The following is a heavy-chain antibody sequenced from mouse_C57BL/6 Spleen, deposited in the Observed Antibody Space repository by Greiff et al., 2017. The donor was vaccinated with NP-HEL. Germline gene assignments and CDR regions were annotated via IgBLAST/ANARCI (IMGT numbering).Heavy chain of an antibody. CDR2: INPGSGGT. V-gene: IGHV1-54*01. CDR3: ARSRGGSFDY. Sequence: VQLQQSGAELVRPGTSVKVSCKASGYAFTNYLIEWVKQRPGQGLEWIGVINPGSGGTNYNEKFKGKATLTADKSSSTAYMQLSSLTSEDSAVYFCARSRGGSFDYWGQGTTLTVSS. CDR1: GYAFTNYL. J-gene: IGHJ2*01.